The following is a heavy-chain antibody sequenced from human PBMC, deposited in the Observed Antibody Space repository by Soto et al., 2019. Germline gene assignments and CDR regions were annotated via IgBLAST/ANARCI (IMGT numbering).Heavy chain of an antibody. J-gene: IGHJ6*03. D-gene: IGHD4-17*01. V-gene: IGHV3-66*01. CDR1: GFTVSSNY. CDR3: ARDASQGATVTTYYYYMDV. Sequence: GSLRLSCAASGFTVSSNYMSWVRQAPGKGLEWVSVIYSGGSTYYADSVKGRFTISRDNSKNTLYLQMNSLRAEDTAVYYCARDASQGATVTTYYYYMDVWGKGTTVTVSS. CDR2: IYSGGST.